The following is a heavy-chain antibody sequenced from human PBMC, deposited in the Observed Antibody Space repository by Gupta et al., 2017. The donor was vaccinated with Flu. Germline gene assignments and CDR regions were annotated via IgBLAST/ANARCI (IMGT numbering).Heavy chain of an antibody. CDR1: GFTFRSYT. J-gene: IGHJ5*02. D-gene: IGHD6-19*01. Sequence: EVQLVESGGGLVQPGGSLRLSCAASGFTFRSYTMQWVRQTPGKGLAWVLRMKSDGNTTYYGDAVKGRFTISRDNAKNKLYLQMKNRSDEDTAIYYCAREVDAGGWFPDLCGQGTLVPVS. V-gene: IGHV3-74*01. CDR3: AREVDAGGWFPDL. CDR2: MKSDGNTT.